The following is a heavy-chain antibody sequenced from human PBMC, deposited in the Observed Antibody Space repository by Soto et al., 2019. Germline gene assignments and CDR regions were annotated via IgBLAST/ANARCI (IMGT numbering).Heavy chain of an antibody. CDR1: GFTFSSYA. D-gene: IGHD3-16*01. J-gene: IGHJ6*02. CDR3: ARSVDLGYYYYGMDV. V-gene: IGHV3-23*01. Sequence: EVQLLESGGGLVQPGGSLRLSCAASGFTFSSYAMSWVRQAPGKGLEWVSAISGSGGSTYYADSVKGRFTISRDNSKNTLYLQMNSLRAEDTAVYYCARSVDLGYYYYGMDVWGQGTTVTVSS. CDR2: ISGSGGST.